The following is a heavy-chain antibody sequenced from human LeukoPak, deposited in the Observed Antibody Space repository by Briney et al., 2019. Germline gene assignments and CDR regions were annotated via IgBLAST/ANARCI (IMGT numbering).Heavy chain of an antibody. V-gene: IGHV3-21*01. Sequence: GGSLRLSCAASGFTFSSYSMNWVRQAPGKGLEWVSSISSSSSYIYYADSVKGRFTISGDNAKNSLYLQMNSLRAEDTAVYYCARDILAGPLDYWGQGTLVTVSS. D-gene: IGHD6-13*01. CDR3: ARDILAGPLDY. J-gene: IGHJ4*02. CDR2: ISSSSSYI. CDR1: GFTFSSYS.